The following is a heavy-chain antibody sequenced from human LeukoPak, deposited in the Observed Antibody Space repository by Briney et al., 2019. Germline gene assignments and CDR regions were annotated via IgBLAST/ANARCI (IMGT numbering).Heavy chain of an antibody. CDR2: IDPSDSYT. CDR3: ARLSAVAVVAATPRYYYGMDV. CDR1: GYSFTSYW. V-gene: IGHV5-10-1*01. Sequence: GESLRISCKGSGYSFTSYWICWVRQMPGKGLEWMGRIDPSDSYTNYSPSFQGHVTISADKSISTAYLQWSSLKASDTAMYYCARLSAVAVVAATPRYYYGMDVWGKGTTVTVSS. J-gene: IGHJ6*04. D-gene: IGHD2-15*01.